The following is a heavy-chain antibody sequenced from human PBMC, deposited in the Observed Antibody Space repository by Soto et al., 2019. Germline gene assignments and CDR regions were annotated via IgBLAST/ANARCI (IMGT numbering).Heavy chain of an antibody. D-gene: IGHD1-1*01. J-gene: IGHJ6*02. CDR1: GYSFTSYW. CDR3: ARNDHFYYYGMDV. Sequence: GESLKISCKGSGYSFTSYWIGWVRQMPGKGLEWMGIIYPRDSDTRYSPSFQGQVTISADKSINTAYLQWSSLRASDTAMYYCARNDHFYYYGMDVWGQGTTVTVS. CDR2: IYPRDSDT. V-gene: IGHV5-51*01.